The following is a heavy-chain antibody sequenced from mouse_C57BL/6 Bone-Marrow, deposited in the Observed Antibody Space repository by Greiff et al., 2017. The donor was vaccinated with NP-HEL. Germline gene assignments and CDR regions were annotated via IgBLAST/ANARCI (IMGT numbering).Heavy chain of an antibody. CDR1: GYTFTSYW. CDR2: IDPSDSYT. CDR3: ARGYGSSYGLWWFDV. V-gene: IGHV1-59*01. J-gene: IGHJ1*03. Sequence: QVQLQQPGAELVRPGTSVKLSCKASGYTFTSYWMHWVKQRPGQGLEWIGVIDPSDSYTNYNQKFKGKATLTVDTSYSTAYMQLSSLTSEDSAVYYCARGYGSSYGLWWFDVWGTGTTVTVSS. D-gene: IGHD1-1*01.